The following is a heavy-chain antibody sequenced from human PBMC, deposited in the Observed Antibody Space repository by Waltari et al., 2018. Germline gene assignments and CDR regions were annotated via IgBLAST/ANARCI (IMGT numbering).Heavy chain of an antibody. CDR1: GYTFTGYY. D-gene: IGHD3-3*01. V-gene: IGHV1-2*02. Sequence: QVQLVQSGAEVKKPGASVKVSCTASGYTFTGYYMPWVRQAPGQGLEWMGWINPNSGGTNYAQKFQGRVTMTRDTSISTAYMELSRLRSDDTAVYYCARDKKRIFGVVSNWFDPWGQGTLVTVSS. CDR3: ARDKKRIFGVVSNWFDP. CDR2: INPNSGGT. J-gene: IGHJ5*02.